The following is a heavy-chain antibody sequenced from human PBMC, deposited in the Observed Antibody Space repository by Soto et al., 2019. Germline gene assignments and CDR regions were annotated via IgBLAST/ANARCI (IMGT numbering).Heavy chain of an antibody. CDR2: IYHSVST. Sequence: QLQLQESGSGLVKPSQTLSLTCAVSGGSISIGGYSWSWIRQPPGKGLEWIGYIYHSVSTYYNPSLKSRLTISVDRSKNQFSLKLSSVTAADTAVYYCARGKVVAAQHSGQGTLVTVSS. CDR3: ARGKVVAAQH. D-gene: IGHD2-15*01. J-gene: IGHJ4*02. V-gene: IGHV4-30-2*01. CDR1: GGSISIGGYS.